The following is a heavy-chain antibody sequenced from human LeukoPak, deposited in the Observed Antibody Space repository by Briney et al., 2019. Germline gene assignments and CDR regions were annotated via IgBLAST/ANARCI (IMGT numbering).Heavy chain of an antibody. CDR3: ARVGIAHAFDI. Sequence: SETLSLTCAVYGGSFSGYYWSWIRQPPGKGLEWIGEINHSGSTNYNPSLKSRVTISVDTSKNQFSLKLSSVTAADTAVYYCARVGIAHAFDIWGQGTMVTVSS. CDR2: INHSGST. J-gene: IGHJ3*02. V-gene: IGHV4-34*01. D-gene: IGHD6-13*01. CDR1: GGSFSGYY.